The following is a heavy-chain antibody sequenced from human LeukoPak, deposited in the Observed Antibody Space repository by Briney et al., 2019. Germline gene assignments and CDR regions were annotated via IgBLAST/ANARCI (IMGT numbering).Heavy chain of an antibody. CDR2: INPSGGST. J-gene: IGHJ4*02. D-gene: IGHD3-22*01. CDR3: ARAVGANYYDSSGYFDY. Sequence: GASVKVPCKASGYTFASYYMHWVQQAPGQGLEWMGIINPSGGSTSYAQKFQGRVTMTRDASTSTVYMELSSLRSEDTAVYYCARAVGANYYDSSGYFDYWGQGTLVTVSS. V-gene: IGHV1-46*01. CDR1: GYTFASYY.